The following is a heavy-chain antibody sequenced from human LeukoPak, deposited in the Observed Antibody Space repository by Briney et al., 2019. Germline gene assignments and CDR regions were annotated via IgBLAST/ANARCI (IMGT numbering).Heavy chain of an antibody. D-gene: IGHD6-13*01. CDR2: MNPNSGNT. Sequence: ASVKVSCKASGYTFTSYDINWVRQATGQGLEWMGWMNPNSGNTGYAQKFQGRVTMTRDTSISTAYMELSRLRSDDTAVYYCAREGPIAAPTYWYFDLWGRGTLVTVSS. J-gene: IGHJ2*01. V-gene: IGHV1-8*01. CDR3: AREGPIAAPTYWYFDL. CDR1: GYTFTSYD.